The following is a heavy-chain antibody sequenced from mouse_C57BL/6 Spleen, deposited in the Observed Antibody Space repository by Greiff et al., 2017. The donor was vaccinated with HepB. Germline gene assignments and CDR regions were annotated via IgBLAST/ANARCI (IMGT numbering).Heavy chain of an antibody. CDR2: IYPGSGST. CDR3: ARSRYYYGSSPYFDY. CDR1: GYTFTSYW. Sequence: QVQLQQPGAELVKPGASVKMSCKASGYTFTSYWITWVKQRPGQGLEWIGDIYPGSGSTNYNEKFKSKATLTVDTSSSTAYMQLSSLTSEDSAVYSCARSRYYYGSSPYFDYWGQGTTLTVSS. J-gene: IGHJ2*01. V-gene: IGHV1-55*01. D-gene: IGHD1-1*01.